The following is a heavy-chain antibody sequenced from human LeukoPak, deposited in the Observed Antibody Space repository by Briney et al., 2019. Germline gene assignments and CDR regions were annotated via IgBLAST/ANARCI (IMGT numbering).Heavy chain of an antibody. D-gene: IGHD2-21*01. J-gene: IGHJ3*02. CDR3: AKDSWSFHDAFDI. CDR1: GFTFINYA. CDR2: ISGPGGST. Sequence: GGSLRHSCAASGFTFINYAMSWVRQAPGKGLEWVSGISGPGGSTYYADSVKGRFTISRDNSKNTLYLQMNSLRAEDTALYYCAKDSWSFHDAFDIWGQGTMVTVSS. V-gene: IGHV3-23*01.